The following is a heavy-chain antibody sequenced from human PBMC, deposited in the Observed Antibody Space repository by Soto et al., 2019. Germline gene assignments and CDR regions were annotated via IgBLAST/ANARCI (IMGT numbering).Heavy chain of an antibody. D-gene: IGHD3-3*01. V-gene: IGHV4-61*01. J-gene: IGHJ4*02. CDR1: GGSFKSGSYS. CDR3: ARDFAYFDS. Sequence: SETLSLTCTVPGGSFKSGSYSWSWIRQPPGRGLEWIGYVYHTGRTSYNPSLKSRVSISMDTSKNQFSLNLDSVTAADTAVYFCARDFAYFDSWGQGTLVTVSS. CDR2: VYHTGRT.